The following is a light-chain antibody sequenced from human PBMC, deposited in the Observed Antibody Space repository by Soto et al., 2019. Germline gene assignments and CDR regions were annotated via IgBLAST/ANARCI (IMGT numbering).Light chain of an antibody. Sequence: QSALTQPASVSGSPGQSITISCTGTSSDVGGYNHVSWYQQPPGKAPKLVIYEVSNRPSGVSNRFSGSKSGNTASLTISGLQAEDEPDYYCTSYTTSSPCVFGTGTKVTVL. V-gene: IGLV2-14*01. CDR1: SSDVGGYNH. J-gene: IGLJ1*01. CDR3: TSYTTSSPCV. CDR2: EVS.